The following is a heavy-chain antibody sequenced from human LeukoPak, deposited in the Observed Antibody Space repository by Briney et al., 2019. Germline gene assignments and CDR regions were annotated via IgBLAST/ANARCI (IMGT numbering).Heavy chain of an antibody. CDR1: GFTFTGYY. J-gene: IGHJ4*02. CDR2: INPNSGET. CDR3: ARDFDRSGYFQAG. V-gene: IGHV1-2*06. D-gene: IGHD3-22*01. Sequence: GASVKVSCKTSGFTFTGYYVHWIRQAPGQGLEWMGRINPNSGETIYAERFQGRVTMTRDTSISTAYMELTSLRSDDTAVYYCARDFDRSGYFQAGWGQGTLVTVSS.